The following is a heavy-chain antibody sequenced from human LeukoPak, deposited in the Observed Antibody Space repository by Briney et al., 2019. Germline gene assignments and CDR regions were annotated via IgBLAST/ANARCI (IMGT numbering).Heavy chain of an antibody. J-gene: IGHJ4*02. V-gene: IGHV3-53*01. Sequence: AGGSLRLSCAASGFTVSSNYMSWVRQAPGKGLEWVSVIYSGGSTYYADSVKGRFTISRDNSKNTLYLQMNSLRAEDTAVYYGARERRGYFDYWGQGTLVTVSS. CDR1: GFTVSSNY. D-gene: IGHD5-12*01. CDR3: ARERRGYFDY. CDR2: IYSGGST.